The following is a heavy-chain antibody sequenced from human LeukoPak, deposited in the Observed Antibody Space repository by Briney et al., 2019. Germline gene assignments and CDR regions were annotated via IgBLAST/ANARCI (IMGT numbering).Heavy chain of an antibody. CDR2: IIPIFGTA. Sequence: SVKVSCKASGGTFSSYAISWVRQAPGQGLEWMGGIIPIFGTANYAQKFQGRVTITADKSTSTAYMELSRLRSDDTAVYYCARASRYNWNDLGWFDPWGQGTLVTVSS. CDR3: ARASRYNWNDLGWFDP. D-gene: IGHD1-1*01. J-gene: IGHJ5*02. CDR1: GGTFSSYA. V-gene: IGHV1-69*06.